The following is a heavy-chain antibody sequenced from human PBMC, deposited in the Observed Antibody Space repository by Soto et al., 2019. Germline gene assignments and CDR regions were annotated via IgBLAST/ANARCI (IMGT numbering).Heavy chain of an antibody. CDR1: GGTFSSYA. CDR2: IIPIFGTA. Sequence: QVQLVQSGAEVKKPGSSVKVSCKASGGTFSSYAISWVRQAPGQGLEWMGGIIPIFGTANYAQKFQGRVTITADEYTSTAYMELSSLRSEDTAVYYCAREEGVAAAGTGNWFDPWGQGTMVTVSS. J-gene: IGHJ5*02. V-gene: IGHV1-69*01. D-gene: IGHD6-13*01. CDR3: AREEGVAAAGTGNWFDP.